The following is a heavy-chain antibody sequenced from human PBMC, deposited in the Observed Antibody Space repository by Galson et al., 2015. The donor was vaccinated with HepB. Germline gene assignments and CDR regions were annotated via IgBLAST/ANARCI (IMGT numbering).Heavy chain of an antibody. Sequence: SLRLSCAASGFTVSSNYMSWVRQAPGKGLEWVSVIYSGGSAYYADSVKGRFTISRDNSKNTLYLQMNSLRAEDTAVYYCARQTTVVTADAFDIWGQGTMVTVSS. J-gene: IGHJ3*02. CDR3: ARQTTVVTADAFDI. V-gene: IGHV3-53*01. CDR1: GFTVSSNY. CDR2: IYSGGSA. D-gene: IGHD4-23*01.